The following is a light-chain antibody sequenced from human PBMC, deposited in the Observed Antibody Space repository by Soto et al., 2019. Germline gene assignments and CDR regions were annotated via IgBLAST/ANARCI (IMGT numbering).Light chain of an antibody. Sequence: QSVLTQPLSASGTPGQRVTISCSGSSSNIGINTVNWYQQFPGTAPKLLLYSINQRPSGVPARFSGSKSGTSASLAISGLQSEDEADYYCAAWDDDMNGPLFGGGTQLTVL. CDR3: AAWDDDMNGPL. CDR1: SSNIGINT. V-gene: IGLV1-44*01. CDR2: SIN. J-gene: IGLJ2*01.